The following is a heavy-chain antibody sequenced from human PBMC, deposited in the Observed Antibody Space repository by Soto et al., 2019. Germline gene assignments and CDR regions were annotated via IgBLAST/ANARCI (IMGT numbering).Heavy chain of an antibody. CDR2: VNHSGST. J-gene: IGHJ6*02. CDR1: GGSLSGIY. CDR3: AKGPGYSFGYSVYYYYYGMDV. V-gene: IGHV4-34*01. D-gene: IGHD5-18*01. Sequence: SETLSLTCVVYGGSLSGIYWTWVRQPPGKGLEWIGEVNHSGSTNYSPSLESRITISLDTSNNQFSLKLSSVTAAATAVYYCAKGPGYSFGYSVYYYYYGMDVWGQGTTVTVSS.